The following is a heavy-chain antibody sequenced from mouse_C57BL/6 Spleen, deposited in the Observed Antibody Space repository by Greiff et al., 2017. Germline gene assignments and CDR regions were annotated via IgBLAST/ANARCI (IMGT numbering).Heavy chain of an antibody. CDR2: IDPSDSET. V-gene: IGHV1-52*01. D-gene: IGHD2-1*01. J-gene: IGHJ2*01. Sequence: QVQLQQPGAELVRPGSSVKLSCKASGYTFTSYWMHWVKQRPIQGLEWIGNIDPSDSETHSHQKFKDKATLTVDKSSSAAYMQLSSLTSEDSAVYYCARKGPNYYNFDYWGQGTTLTVSS. CDR3: ARKGPNYYNFDY. CDR1: GYTFTSYW.